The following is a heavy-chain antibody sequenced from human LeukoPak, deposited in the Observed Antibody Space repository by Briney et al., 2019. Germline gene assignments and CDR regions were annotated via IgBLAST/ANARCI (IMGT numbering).Heavy chain of an antibody. V-gene: IGHV3-74*01. CDR2: IKSDGITI. CDR1: GFTVSNYM. J-gene: IGHJ4*02. D-gene: IGHD1-20*01. CDR3: LRDLNWSLDQ. Sequence: GGSLRLSCVVSGFTVSNYMMHWVRQAPGKGLVWVSRIKSDGITITYADSVKGRFTISRDNAKNTLYLQMNSLRAEDTAVYYCLRDLNWSLDQWGQGTLVTVSS.